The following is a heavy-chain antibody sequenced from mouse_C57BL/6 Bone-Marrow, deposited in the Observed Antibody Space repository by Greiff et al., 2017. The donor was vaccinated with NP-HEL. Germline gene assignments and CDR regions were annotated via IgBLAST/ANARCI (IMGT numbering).Heavy chain of an antibody. CDR2: IYPGSGNT. CDR1: GYTFTDYY. J-gene: IGHJ4*01. V-gene: IGHV1-76*01. Sequence: QVQLQQSGAELVRPGASVKLSCKASGYTFTDYYINWVKQRPGQGLEWIARIYPGSGNTYYNEKFKGKATLTAEKSSSTAYMQLSSLTSEDSAVYFCARRNAYYSNYDYAMDYWGQGTSVTVSS. D-gene: IGHD2-5*01. CDR3: ARRNAYYSNYDYAMDY.